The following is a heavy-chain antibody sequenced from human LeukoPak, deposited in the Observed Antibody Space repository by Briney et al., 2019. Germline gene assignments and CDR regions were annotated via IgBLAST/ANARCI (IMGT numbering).Heavy chain of an antibody. D-gene: IGHD3-22*01. CDR1: GFTFSNYA. CDR2: ISGSSSDI. V-gene: IGHV3-21*01. CDR3: ARRGYYDSSGYDY. J-gene: IGHJ4*02. Sequence: GSLRLSCAASGFTFSNYAMNWVRQAPGKGLEWVSSISGSSSDIYYADSVKGRCTISRDNAKNSLNLQINSLRAEDTAIYYCARRGYYDSSGYDYWGQGTLVTVSS.